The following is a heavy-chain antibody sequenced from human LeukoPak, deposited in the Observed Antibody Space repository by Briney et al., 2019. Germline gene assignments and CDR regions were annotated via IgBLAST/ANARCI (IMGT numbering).Heavy chain of an antibody. V-gene: IGHV3-21*01. CDR1: GFTFSSYS. CDR3: ARDFARYYYGSGTLTNY. Sequence: NPGGSLRLSCAASGFTFSSYSMNWVRQAPGKGLEWLSSISSSSSYIHYADSVKGRFTISRDNAKNSLYLQMNSLRAEDTAVYYCARDFARYYYGSGTLTNYWGQGTLVTVSS. D-gene: IGHD3-10*01. J-gene: IGHJ4*02. CDR2: ISSSSSYI.